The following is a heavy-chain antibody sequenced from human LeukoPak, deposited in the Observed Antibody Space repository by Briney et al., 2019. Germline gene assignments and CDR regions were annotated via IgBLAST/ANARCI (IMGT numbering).Heavy chain of an antibody. CDR3: ATLAPGEDSSGYYPNDVFDI. Sequence: GGSLRLSCAASGFTFSSYGMHWVRQAPGKGLEWVAVISYDGSNKYYADSVKGRFTISRDNSKNTLYLQMNSLRAEDTAVYYCATLAPGEDSSGYYPNDVFDIWGQGTMVTVSS. J-gene: IGHJ3*02. D-gene: IGHD3-22*01. V-gene: IGHV3-30*03. CDR1: GFTFSSYG. CDR2: ISYDGSNK.